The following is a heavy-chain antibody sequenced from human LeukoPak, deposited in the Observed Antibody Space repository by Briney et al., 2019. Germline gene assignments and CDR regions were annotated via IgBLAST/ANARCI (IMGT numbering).Heavy chain of an antibody. Sequence: SETLSLTCTVSGGSISSYYWTWIRQPPGKGLEWIGHIYYSGSTNYNPSLKSRVTISVDTSKSQFSLKPSSVTAADTAVYYCARGTGYPLIGWGQGTLVTVSS. CDR1: GGSISSYY. V-gene: IGHV4-59*12. D-gene: IGHD3-22*01. J-gene: IGHJ4*02. CDR2: IYYSGST. CDR3: ARGTGYPLIG.